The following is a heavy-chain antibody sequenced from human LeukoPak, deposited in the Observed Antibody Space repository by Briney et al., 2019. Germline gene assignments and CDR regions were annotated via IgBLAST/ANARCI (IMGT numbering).Heavy chain of an antibody. CDR1: GGSIPSYY. Sequence: KPSETLSLTCAISGGSIPSYYWSWIRQTPGKGLEWIGYLFYSGSTNYNPSLKGRITMSIDTSKNEFSLKLRSVTAADTAVYYCARGAYSNYLSVDYWGQGILVTVSS. D-gene: IGHD4-11*01. V-gene: IGHV4-59*01. J-gene: IGHJ4*02. CDR3: ARGAYSNYLSVDY. CDR2: LFYSGST.